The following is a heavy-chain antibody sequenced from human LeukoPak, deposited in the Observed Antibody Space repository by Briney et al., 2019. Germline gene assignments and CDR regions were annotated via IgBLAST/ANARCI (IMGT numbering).Heavy chain of an antibody. V-gene: IGHV1-2*02. J-gene: IGHJ4*02. Sequence: ASVKVSCKASGYTFTSYDINWVRQAPGQGLEWMGWINPNSGGTNYAQKFQGRVTMTRDTSISTAYMELSRLRSDDTAVYYCARTTYYDILTGYYGEGDHDYWGQGTLVTVSS. CDR2: INPNSGGT. CDR1: GYTFTSYD. CDR3: ARTTYYDILTGYYGEGDHDY. D-gene: IGHD3-9*01.